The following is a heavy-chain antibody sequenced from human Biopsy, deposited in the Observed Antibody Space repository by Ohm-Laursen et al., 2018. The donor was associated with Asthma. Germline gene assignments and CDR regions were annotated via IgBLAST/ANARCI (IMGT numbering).Heavy chain of an antibody. CDR2: ISSSSSTI. D-gene: IGHD5-18*01. V-gene: IGHV3-48*02. CDR1: GFTFSSYG. Sequence: SLRLSCAASGFTFSSYGMYWVRQAPGKGLEWVSYISSSSSTIYYADSVKGRFTISRDNAKNSLYLQMNSLRDEDTAVYYCARFKRGYSYGYAGVLDYWGQGTLVTVSS. CDR3: ARFKRGYSYGYAGVLDY. J-gene: IGHJ4*02.